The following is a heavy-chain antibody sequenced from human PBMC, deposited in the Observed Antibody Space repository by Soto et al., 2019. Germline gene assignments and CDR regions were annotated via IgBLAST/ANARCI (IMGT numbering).Heavy chain of an antibody. V-gene: IGHV3-53*05. J-gene: IGHJ6*02. CDR2: IYSGGST. CDR3: ARWARRYYGSGPNPKYYYYGMDV. CDR1: GFTVSSNY. D-gene: IGHD3-10*01. Sequence: GGSLRLSCAASGFTVSSNYMSWVRQAPGKGLEWVSVIYSGGSTYYADSVKGRFTISRDNSKNTLYLQMNSLRSDDTAVYYCARWARRYYGSGPNPKYYYYGMDVWGQGTTVTVSS.